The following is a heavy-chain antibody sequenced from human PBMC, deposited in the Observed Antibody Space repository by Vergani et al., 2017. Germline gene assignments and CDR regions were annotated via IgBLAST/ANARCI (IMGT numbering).Heavy chain of an antibody. CDR2: ISWNSGSI. J-gene: IGHJ4*02. D-gene: IGHD6-6*01. Sequence: EVQLVESGGGLVQPGRSLRLSCAASGFTFDDYAMHWVRQAPGKGLEWVSGISWNSGSIGYADSVKGRFTISRDNAKNSLYLQMNSLRAEDTALYYCARDGIAAPYFDYWGQGTLVTVSS. V-gene: IGHV3-9*01. CDR1: GFTFDDYA. CDR3: ARDGIAAPYFDY.